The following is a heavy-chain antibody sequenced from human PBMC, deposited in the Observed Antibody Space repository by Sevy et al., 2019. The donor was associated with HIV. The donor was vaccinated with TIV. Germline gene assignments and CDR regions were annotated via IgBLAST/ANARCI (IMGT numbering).Heavy chain of an antibody. CDR1: GFTFSSYW. Sequence: GESLKISCAASGFTFSSYWMSWVRQAPGKGLEWVANIKQDGSEKYYVDSVKGRFTISRDNAKNSLYLQMNSLRAEDTAVYYCAREKGCYGQPGFRDVWGQWTTVTDSS. D-gene: IGHD2-15*01. CDR3: AREKGCYGQPGFRDV. V-gene: IGHV3-7*01. J-gene: IGHJ6*02. CDR2: IKQDGSEK.